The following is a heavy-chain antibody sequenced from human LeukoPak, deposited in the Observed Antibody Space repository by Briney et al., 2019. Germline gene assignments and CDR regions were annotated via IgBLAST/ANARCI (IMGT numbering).Heavy chain of an antibody. V-gene: IGHV4-39*07. J-gene: IGHJ3*02. CDR3: ARGEWLQWDYDAFDI. Sequence: SETLSLTCTVSGGSISSSSYYWGWIRQPPGKGLEWIGSIYYSGSTYYNPSLKSRVTISVGTSKNQFSLKLSSVTAADTAVYYCARGEWLQWDYDAFDIWGQGTMVTVSS. CDR1: GGSISSSSYY. D-gene: IGHD5-24*01. CDR2: IYYSGST.